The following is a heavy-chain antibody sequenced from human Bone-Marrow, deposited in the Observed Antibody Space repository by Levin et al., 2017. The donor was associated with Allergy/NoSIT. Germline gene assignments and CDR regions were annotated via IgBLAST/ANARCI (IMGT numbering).Heavy chain of an antibody. J-gene: IGHJ3*01. D-gene: IGHD3-22*01. CDR2: ISYGGST. Sequence: SETLSLTCSVSGDSISSSVYYWGWIRQSPGKGLEWIGSISYGGSTYDNPSLNSRLTMSIDTSKNQLTLRLSSVTAADSAVYYGAGDSSGNRYVDFDVWGQGTMVTVSS. CDR1: GDSISSSVYY. V-gene: IGHV4-39*01. CDR3: AGDSSGNRYVDFDV.